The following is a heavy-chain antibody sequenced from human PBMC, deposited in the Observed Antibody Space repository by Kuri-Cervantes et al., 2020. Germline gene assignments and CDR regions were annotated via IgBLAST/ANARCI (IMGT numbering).Heavy chain of an antibody. V-gene: IGHV3-30-3*01. CDR1: GFTFSSYA. J-gene: IGHJ6*02. D-gene: IGHD3-10*01. CDR3: ARDSGVWFGDYYYGMDV. CDR2: ISYDGSNK. Sequence: GGSLRLSCAASGFTFSSYAMHWVRQAPGKGLEWVAVISYDGSNKYYADSVKGRFTISRDNSKNTLYLQMNSLRAEDTAVYYCARDSGVWFGDYYYGMDVWGQGTTVTVSS.